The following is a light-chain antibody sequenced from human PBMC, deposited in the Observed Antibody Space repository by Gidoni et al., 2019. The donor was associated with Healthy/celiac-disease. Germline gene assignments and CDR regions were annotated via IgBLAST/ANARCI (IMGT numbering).Light chain of an antibody. CDR2: LGS. Sequence: DIVMTHSPLSLPVTPGEPASISCRSSQRLLHSNGYHYLDWYLQKPGQSPQLLIYLGSNRASGVPDRFSGSGSGTDFTLKISRVEAEDVGVYYCMQDQKRGWTFGQGTKVEIK. CDR1: QRLLHSNGYHY. CDR3: MQDQKRGWT. J-gene: IGKJ1*01. V-gene: IGKV2-28*01.